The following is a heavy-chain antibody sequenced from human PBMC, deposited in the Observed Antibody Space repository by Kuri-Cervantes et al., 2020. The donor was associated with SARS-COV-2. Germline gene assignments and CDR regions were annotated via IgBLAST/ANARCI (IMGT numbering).Heavy chain of an antibody. Sequence: SQTLSLTCAISGDSVSSNSAAWNWIRQSPSRGLEWLGRTYYRSKWYNDYAVSVKTRITINPATSKNQFSLQLNAVTPEDTAVYYCARGEIAASVTIYYFDYWGQGTLVTVSS. CDR1: GDSVSSNSAA. J-gene: IGHJ4*02. CDR3: ARGEIAASVTIYYFDY. D-gene: IGHD6-6*01. V-gene: IGHV6-1*01. CDR2: TYYRSKWYN.